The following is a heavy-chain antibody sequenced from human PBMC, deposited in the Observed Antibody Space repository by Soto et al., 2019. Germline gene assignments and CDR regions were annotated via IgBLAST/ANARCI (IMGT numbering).Heavy chain of an antibody. CDR2: FDPEDGET. D-gene: IGHD5-18*01. CDR1: GYTLTELS. V-gene: IGHV1-24*01. Sequence: ASVKVSCKVSGYTLTELSMHWVRQAPGKGLEWMGGFDPEDGETIYAQKFQGRVTMTEDTSTDTAYMELSSLRSEDTAVYYCAADGPDTAMVDFDYWGQGTLVTVSS. CDR3: AADGPDTAMVDFDY. J-gene: IGHJ4*02.